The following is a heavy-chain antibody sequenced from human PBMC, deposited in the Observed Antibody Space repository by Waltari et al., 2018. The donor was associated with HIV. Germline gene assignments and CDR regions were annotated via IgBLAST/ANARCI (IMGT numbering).Heavy chain of an antibody. CDR2: INHAGIT. Sequence: QVQLNQWGAGLLKPSETLSLTCAVYGGSFSGNYWTWIRQPPGKGLEWIGEINHAGITNYNPSVKSRVTMSVDTSMNQFSLKLTSVTAADTALYYCARRAPMAYFDYWGQGSPVTVSS. J-gene: IGHJ4*02. CDR1: GGSFSGNY. D-gene: IGHD2-8*01. CDR3: ARRAPMAYFDY. V-gene: IGHV4-34*01.